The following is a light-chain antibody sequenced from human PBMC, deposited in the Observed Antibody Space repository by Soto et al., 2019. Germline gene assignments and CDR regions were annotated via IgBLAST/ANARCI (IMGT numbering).Light chain of an antibody. Sequence: QSALTQPASVSGSPGQSITIFCTGTSSDIGIYNFVSWYQQHPGKAPKLMIYEVDNRPSGVSIRFSGSKSGSTASLTISGLQAEDEADYYCKSYAVGSTYVFGTGTKLTVL. J-gene: IGLJ1*01. CDR2: EVD. CDR3: KSYAVGSTYV. CDR1: SSDIGIYNF. V-gene: IGLV2-14*01.